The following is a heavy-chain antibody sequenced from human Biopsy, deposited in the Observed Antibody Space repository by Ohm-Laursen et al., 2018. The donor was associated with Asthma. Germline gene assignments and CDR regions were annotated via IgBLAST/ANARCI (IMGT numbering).Heavy chain of an antibody. CDR1: GYSLTDLS. Sequence: VSSVKVSCKISGYSLTDLSMHWVRQAPGQGLEWMGGHDHEEGGTVNARRFQGRVTMTEDTSTDTAYMELSSLSSDDTAVYYCASDFPKDYVRYNFQFWGQGTQVTVSS. D-gene: IGHD4-17*01. J-gene: IGHJ4*02. V-gene: IGHV1-24*01. CDR3: ASDFPKDYVRYNFQF. CDR2: HDHEEGGT.